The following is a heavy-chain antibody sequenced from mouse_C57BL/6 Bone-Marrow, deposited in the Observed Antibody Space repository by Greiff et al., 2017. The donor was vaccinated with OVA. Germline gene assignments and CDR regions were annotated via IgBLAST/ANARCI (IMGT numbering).Heavy chain of an antibody. J-gene: IGHJ2*01. Sequence: EVQLQESGPGLVKPSQSLSLTCSVTGYSITSGYYWNWIRQFPGNKLEWMGYISYDGSNNYNPSLKNRISITRDTSKNQFFLKLNSVTTEDTATYYCARASWPFDYWGQGTTLTVSS. CDR3: ARASWPFDY. CDR1: GYSITSGYY. V-gene: IGHV3-6*01. CDR2: ISYDGSN.